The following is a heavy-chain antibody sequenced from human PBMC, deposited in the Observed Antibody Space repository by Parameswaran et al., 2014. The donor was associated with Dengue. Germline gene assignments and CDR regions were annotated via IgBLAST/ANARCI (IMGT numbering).Heavy chain of an antibody. D-gene: IGHD3-22*01. Sequence: VRQAPGKGLEWIGSIYYSGSTYYNPSLKSRVTISVDTSKNQFSLKLSSVTAADTAVYYCARQRKDHDSSGSMADYWGQGTLVTVSS. CDR3: ARQRKDHDSSGSMADY. J-gene: IGHJ4*02. CDR2: IYYSGST. V-gene: IGHV4-39*01.